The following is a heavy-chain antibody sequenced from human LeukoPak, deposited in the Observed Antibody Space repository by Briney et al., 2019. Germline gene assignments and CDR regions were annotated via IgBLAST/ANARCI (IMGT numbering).Heavy chain of an antibody. V-gene: IGHV3-23*01. Sequence: GGSLRLSCAASGFTFSSYGMSWVRQAPGKGLEWVSAISGSGGSTYYADSVKGRFTISRDNSKNTLYLQMNSLRAEDTAVCYCAKALYYYGSGSPVDYWGQGTLVTVSS. J-gene: IGHJ4*02. D-gene: IGHD3-10*01. CDR1: GFTFSSYG. CDR2: ISGSGGST. CDR3: AKALYYYGSGSPVDY.